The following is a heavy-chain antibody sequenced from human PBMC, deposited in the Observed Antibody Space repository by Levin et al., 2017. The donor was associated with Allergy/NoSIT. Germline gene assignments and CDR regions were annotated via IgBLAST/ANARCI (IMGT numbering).Heavy chain of an antibody. V-gene: IGHV4-34*01. Sequence: SETLSLTCAVYGGSFSGYYCSWIRQSPGKGLEWIAEINHSGSTNYNPSLKSRVTMSLDTSKHQFSLKLTSVTAADTAVYYCARHDSGSFYRYWFFDLWGRGTPVTVSS. CDR3: ARHDSGSFYRYWFFDL. D-gene: IGHD1-26*01. J-gene: IGHJ2*01. CDR2: INHSGST. CDR1: GGSFSGYY.